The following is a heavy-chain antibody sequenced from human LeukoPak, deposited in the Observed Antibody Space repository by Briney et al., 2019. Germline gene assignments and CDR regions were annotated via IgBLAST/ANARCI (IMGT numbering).Heavy chain of an antibody. D-gene: IGHD6-13*01. Sequence: SETLSLTCTVSGGSISSYYWSWIRQPPGKGLEWIGYIYYSGSTNYNPSLKSRVTISVDTSKNQFSLKLSSVTAADTAVYYCAREGGIAADIWGQGTMVTVSS. CDR1: GGSISSYY. CDR3: AREGGIAADI. CDR2: IYYSGST. V-gene: IGHV4-59*01. J-gene: IGHJ3*02.